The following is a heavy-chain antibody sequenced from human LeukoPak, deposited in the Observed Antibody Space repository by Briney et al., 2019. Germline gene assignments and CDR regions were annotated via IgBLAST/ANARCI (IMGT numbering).Heavy chain of an antibody. V-gene: IGHV4-34*01. J-gene: IGHJ4*02. CDR1: GGSFSGYY. CDR2: INHSGST. D-gene: IGHD5-24*01. CDR3: ARVEMTTVTAFDY. Sequence: PSETLSLTCAVYGGSFSGYYWSWIRQPPGKGLEWIGEINHSGSTYYNPSLKSRVTISVDTSKNQFSLKLSSVTAADTAVYYCARVEMTTVTAFDYWGQGTLVTVSS.